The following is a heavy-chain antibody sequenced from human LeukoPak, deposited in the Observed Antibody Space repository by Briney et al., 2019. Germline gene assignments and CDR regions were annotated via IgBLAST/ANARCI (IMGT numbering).Heavy chain of an antibody. CDR1: GFTFSSYS. Sequence: PGGSLRLSCAASGFTFSSYSMNWVRQAPGKGLEWVSSISSSGSYIYYADSVKGRFTISRDNAKNSLYLQMNSLRAEDTAVYYCARFPPFDYWGQGTLVTVSS. J-gene: IGHJ4*02. CDR3: ARFPPFDY. CDR2: ISSSGSYI. V-gene: IGHV3-21*01.